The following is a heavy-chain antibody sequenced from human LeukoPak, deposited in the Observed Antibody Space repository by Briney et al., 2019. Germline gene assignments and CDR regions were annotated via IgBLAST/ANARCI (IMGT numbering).Heavy chain of an antibody. CDR1: GFTFSTYW. CDR2: INGDGSVK. CDR3: ASIVGYCSTASCFRG. V-gene: IGHV3-7*01. Sequence: GGSLRLSCAASGFTFSTYWMTWVRQAPGKGLEWVANINGDGSVKYYVDSVKGRFTISRDNAKNSLYLQMNSLRVEDTAVYFCASIVGYCSTASCFRGWGQGTLVTVSS. J-gene: IGHJ4*02. D-gene: IGHD2-2*01.